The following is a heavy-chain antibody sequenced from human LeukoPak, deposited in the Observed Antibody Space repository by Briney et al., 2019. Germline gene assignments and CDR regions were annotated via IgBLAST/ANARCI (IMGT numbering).Heavy chain of an antibody. D-gene: IGHD5-12*01. CDR2: ISYDGSNK. CDR3: AKDRGGYGVPGYYYYGMDV. CDR1: GFTFSSYG. V-gene: IGHV3-30*18. J-gene: IGHJ6*02. Sequence: GRSLRLSCAASGFTFSSYGMHWVRQAPGKGLECVAVISYDGSNKYYADSVKGRFTISRDNSKNTLYLQMNSLRAEDTAVYYCAKDRGGYGVPGYYYYGMDVWGQGTTVTVSS.